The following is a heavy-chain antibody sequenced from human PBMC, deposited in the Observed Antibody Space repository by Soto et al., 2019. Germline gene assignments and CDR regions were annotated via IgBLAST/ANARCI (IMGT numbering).Heavy chain of an antibody. V-gene: IGHV3-74*01. D-gene: IGHD2-8*02. CDR1: GFAFSSYW. CDR3: ARDFNLVYYYVMDV. CDR2: INSDGSST. J-gene: IGHJ6*02. Sequence: GGSLRLSCAASGFAFSSYWMHWVRQAPGKGLVWVSRINSDGSSTSYADSVKGRFTISRDNAKNTLYLQMNSLRAEDTAVYYCARDFNLVYYYVMDVCGQGTTVTVSS.